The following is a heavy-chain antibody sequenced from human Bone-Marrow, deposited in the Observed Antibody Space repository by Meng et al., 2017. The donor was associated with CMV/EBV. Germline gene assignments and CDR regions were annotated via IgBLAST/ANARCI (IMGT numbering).Heavy chain of an antibody. CDR1: GGTFGSDT. V-gene: IGHV1-69*04. CDR2: IIPILGIA. J-gene: IGHJ5*02. D-gene: IGHD3-22*01. Sequence: SGGTFGSDTISWVRQAPGQGLGWMGRIIPILGIANYAQKFQGRVTITADKSTSTAYMELSSLRSEDTAVYYCARDANDFYDSSGDTPWGQGTLVTVSS. CDR3: ARDANDFYDSSGDTP.